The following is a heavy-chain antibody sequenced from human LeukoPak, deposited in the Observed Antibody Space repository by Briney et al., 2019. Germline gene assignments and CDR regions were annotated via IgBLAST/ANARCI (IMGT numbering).Heavy chain of an antibody. CDR2: INHSGST. D-gene: IGHD1-26*01. CDR1: GGSFSGYY. CDR3: ARDLRAEWELLDYFED. V-gene: IGHV4-34*01. Sequence: SETLSLTCAVYGGSFSGYYWSWIRQPPGKGLEWIGEINHSGSTNYNPSLKSRVTISVDTSKNQFSLKLSSVTAADTAVYYCARDLRAEWELLDYFEDWGQGTLVTVSS. J-gene: IGHJ4*02.